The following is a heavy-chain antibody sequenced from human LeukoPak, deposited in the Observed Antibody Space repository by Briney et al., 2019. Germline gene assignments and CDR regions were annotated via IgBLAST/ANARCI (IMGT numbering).Heavy chain of an antibody. CDR2: IYFGGTT. D-gene: IGHD4-17*01. J-gene: IGHJ4*02. CDR3: AKDAFSYGDPSYFDY. CDR1: GFTVSSNY. V-gene: IGHV3-53*01. Sequence: TGGSLRLSCAASGFTVSSNYMTWVRQAPGQGLEWVSVIYFGGTTYYADSVKGRFTISRDNSKNTLYLQMNSLRAEDTAVYYCAKDAFSYGDPSYFDYWGQGTLVTVSS.